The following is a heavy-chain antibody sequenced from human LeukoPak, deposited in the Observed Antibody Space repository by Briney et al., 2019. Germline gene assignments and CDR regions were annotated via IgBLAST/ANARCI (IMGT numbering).Heavy chain of an antibody. Sequence: PSETLSLKCAVYGYSISCGFYLGWIRQPPGEGLEWIGRNYQRGPTYYNPSLKSRVTISVDTSKNQFSLKLSSVTAADTAVYYCARDLGAINLYYFDYWGQGTLVTVSS. D-gene: IGHD1-26*01. CDR2: NYQRGPT. CDR1: GYSISCGFY. CDR3: ARDLGAINLYYFDY. J-gene: IGHJ4*02. V-gene: IGHV4-38-2*02.